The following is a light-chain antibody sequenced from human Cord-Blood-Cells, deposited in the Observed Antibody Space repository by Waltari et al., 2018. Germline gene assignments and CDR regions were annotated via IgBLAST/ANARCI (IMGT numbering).Light chain of an antibody. CDR3: QQYNSYSLST. J-gene: IGKJ1*01. Sequence: DSQMTQSPFTLAAPLGDRITITCRASQSISSWLAWYQQKPGKAPKLLIYKASSLESGVPSRFSGSGAGTEFPLTISSLQPDDFATYSCQQYNSYSLSTFGQGTKVEI. CDR2: KAS. CDR1: QSISSW. V-gene: IGKV1-5*03.